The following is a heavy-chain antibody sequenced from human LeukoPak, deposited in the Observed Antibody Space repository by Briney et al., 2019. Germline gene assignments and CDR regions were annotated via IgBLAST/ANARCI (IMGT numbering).Heavy chain of an antibody. CDR1: GGSINSGSYY. CDR3: ASTLIPYDSSGYYFGYYYYMDV. D-gene: IGHD3-22*01. J-gene: IGHJ6*03. CDR2: IYMSVST. Sequence: SETLSLTCTVSGGSINSGSYYWSWARQPAGKGLEWIGRIYMSVSTNNSPSRKSRFPLSVDTSKNQLTLKLSSVTAADTAGYYCASTLIPYDSSGYYFGYYYYMDVWGKGTTVTISS. V-gene: IGHV4-61*02.